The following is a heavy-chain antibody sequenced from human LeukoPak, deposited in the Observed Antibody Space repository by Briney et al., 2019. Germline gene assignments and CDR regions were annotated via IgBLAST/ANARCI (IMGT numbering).Heavy chain of an antibody. D-gene: IGHD6-19*01. CDR2: INHSGSA. CDR1: GGSFSGYY. J-gene: IGHJ5*02. Sequence: PSETLSLTCAVYGGSFSGYYWSWIRQPPGKGLDWIGEINHSGSANYNPSLKSRVTISVDTSKNQFSLKLSSVTAADTAVYYCARRGRAVAAPGWFDPWGQGTLVTVSS. V-gene: IGHV4-34*01. CDR3: ARRGRAVAAPGWFDP.